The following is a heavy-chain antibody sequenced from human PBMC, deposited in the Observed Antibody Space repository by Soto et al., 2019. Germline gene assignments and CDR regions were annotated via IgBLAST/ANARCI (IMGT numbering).Heavy chain of an antibody. D-gene: IGHD3-22*01. CDR3: VRGYYFDSSGYLGDAFDI. CDR2: SRNKANSYTT. V-gene: IGHV3-72*01. Sequence: PVGSLRLSCAASGFTFSDHYMDWVRQAPGKGLEWVGRSRNKANSYTTDYAASVKGRFTISRDDSKNSLYLQMNRLKTEDTAVYYCVRGYYFDSSGYLGDAFDIWGQGTMVTVS. CDR1: GFTFSDHY. J-gene: IGHJ3*02.